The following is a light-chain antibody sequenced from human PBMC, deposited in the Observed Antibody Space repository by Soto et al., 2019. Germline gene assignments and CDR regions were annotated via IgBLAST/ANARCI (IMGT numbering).Light chain of an antibody. V-gene: IGKV1-5*03. CDR2: KAS. Sequence: DIQMTQSPSTLSASVGDRVTITCRASQSISSWLAWYQQKPGQAPNVLIYKASTLERGAPSRFSSSGSGTQFTLTISSLQHDDFATYYCLQYNSYSWTFGQGTKVEIK. J-gene: IGKJ1*01. CDR3: LQYNSYSWT. CDR1: QSISSW.